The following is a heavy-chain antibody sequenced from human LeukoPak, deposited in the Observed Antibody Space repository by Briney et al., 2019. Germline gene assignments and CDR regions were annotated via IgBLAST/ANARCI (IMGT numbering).Heavy chain of an antibody. D-gene: IGHD6-6*01. Sequence: WASVKVSCKAYGYTFTSYYMHWVRQAPGQGLEWMGIINPSGGSTSYAQKFQGRVTMTRDTSTSTVYMELSSLRSEDTAVYYCARDGLSSSSYSNWFDPWGQGTLVTVSS. V-gene: IGHV1-46*01. CDR3: ARDGLSSSSYSNWFDP. J-gene: IGHJ5*02. CDR1: GYTFTSYY. CDR2: INPSGGST.